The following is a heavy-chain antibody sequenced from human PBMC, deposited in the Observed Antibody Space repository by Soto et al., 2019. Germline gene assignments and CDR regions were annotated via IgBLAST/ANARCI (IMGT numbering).Heavy chain of an antibody. D-gene: IGHD4-17*01. CDR2: IIPIFGAP. J-gene: IGHJ4*02. V-gene: IGHV1-69*01. Sequence: QVQLVQSGAEVKKPGSSVKVSCKASGGTFSNTAFIWVRQAPGQGLEWMGGIIPIFGAPKYAQKFQGRLMISADDSASKAYMELNTLTPEDTAVYYCATPAEPLNTGMLNGLAHWGQVTLVTVSS. CDR1: GGTFSNTA. CDR3: ATPAEPLNTGMLNGLAH.